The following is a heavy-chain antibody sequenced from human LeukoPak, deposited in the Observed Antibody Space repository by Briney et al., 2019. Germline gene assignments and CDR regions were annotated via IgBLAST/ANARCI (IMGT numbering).Heavy chain of an antibody. Sequence: GGSLRLSCAASGFTFSSYDMHWVRQATGKGLEWVSAIGTAGDTYYPGSVKGRSTISRENAKNSLYLQMNSLRAEDTAVYYCARWQLGLWFDPWGQGTLVTVSS. CDR3: ARWQLGLWFDP. V-gene: IGHV3-13*01. J-gene: IGHJ5*02. D-gene: IGHD6-6*01. CDR2: IGTAGDT. CDR1: GFTFSSYD.